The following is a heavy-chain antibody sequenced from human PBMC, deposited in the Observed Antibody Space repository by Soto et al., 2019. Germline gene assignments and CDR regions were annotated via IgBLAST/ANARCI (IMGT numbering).Heavy chain of an antibody. CDR3: AKDSVEMATIWDYYYGMDV. J-gene: IGHJ6*02. V-gene: IGHV3-23*01. CDR1: GFTFSSYA. Sequence: HPGGSLRLSCAASGFTFSSYAMSRVRQAPGKGLEWVSAISGSGGSTYYADSVKGRFTISRDNSKNTLYLQMNSLRAEDTAVYYCAKDSVEMATIWDYYYGMDVWGQGTTVTVSS. CDR2: ISGSGGST. D-gene: IGHD5-12*01.